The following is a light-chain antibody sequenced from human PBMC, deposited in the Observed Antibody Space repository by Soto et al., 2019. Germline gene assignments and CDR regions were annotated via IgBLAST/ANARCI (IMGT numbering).Light chain of an antibody. CDR3: QSYDSSLSGFV. CDR1: SSNTGAGYD. J-gene: IGLJ1*01. CDR2: GNN. Sequence: QSVLTQPPSVSGAPGQGVTISCTGRSSNTGAGYDVHWYQQVPGTAPKLLIYGNNNRPSGVPDRFSGSKSGTSASLAITGLRAEDEADYYCQSYDSSLSGFVFGTGTKLTVL. V-gene: IGLV1-40*01.